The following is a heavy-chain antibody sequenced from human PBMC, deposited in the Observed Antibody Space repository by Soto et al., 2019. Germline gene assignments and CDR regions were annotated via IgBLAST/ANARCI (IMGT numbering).Heavy chain of an antibody. V-gene: IGHV3-23*01. D-gene: IGHD3-22*01. J-gene: IGHJ4*02. Sequence: PGGSLRLSCAASGFTFSSYAMSWVRQAPGKGLEWVSAISGSGGSTYYADSVKGRFTISRDNSKNTLYLQMNSLRAEDTAVYYCAKSFIYYDSSGYIFDYWGQGTLVTVSS. CDR1: GFTFSSYA. CDR3: AKSFIYYDSSGYIFDY. CDR2: ISGSGGST.